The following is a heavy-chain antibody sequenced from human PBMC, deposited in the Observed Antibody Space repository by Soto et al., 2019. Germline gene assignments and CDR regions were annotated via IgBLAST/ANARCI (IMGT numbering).Heavy chain of an antibody. Sequence: ASVKVSCKASGYTFTAFYMNWVRQAPGQGLEWMGWVNPNTGVTKYAQKFQGRVTMTRDTSINTAYMELSGLTSDDTAVYYCTTLRLDPWGQVTLVTVYS. CDR1: GYTFTAFY. CDR3: TTLRLDP. CDR2: VNPNTGVT. D-gene: IGHD3-9*01. J-gene: IGHJ5*02. V-gene: IGHV1-2*02.